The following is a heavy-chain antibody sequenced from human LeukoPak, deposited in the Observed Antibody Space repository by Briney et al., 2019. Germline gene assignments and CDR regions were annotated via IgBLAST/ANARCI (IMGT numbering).Heavy chain of an antibody. V-gene: IGHV3-23*01. Sequence: QTGGSLRLSCAASGFTFSSYAMTWVRQAPGKGLEWVSAISGSGGSTYYADSVKGRFTISRDNSKNTLYLQMNSLRAEDTAVNYCAKELIGWGYYYMDVWGKGTTVTVSS. CDR3: AKELIGWGYYYMDV. D-gene: IGHD2-21*01. CDR1: GFTFSSYA. CDR2: ISGSGGST. J-gene: IGHJ6*03.